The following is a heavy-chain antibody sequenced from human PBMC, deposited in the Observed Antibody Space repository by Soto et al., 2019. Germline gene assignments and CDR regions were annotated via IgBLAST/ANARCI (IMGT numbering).Heavy chain of an antibody. D-gene: IGHD6-19*01. Sequence: QVQLVQSGAEVKKPGASVKVSCKASGYTFTGYYMHWVRQAPGQGLEWMGWINPNSGGTNYAQKFEVRVTMTRDTSIIKAHMELSRQRSDDTAEYYFSRDSRGEDLDTERGLDFWGQGTPGTVSS. V-gene: IGHV1-2*02. CDR3: SRDSRGEDLDTERGLDF. CDR1: GYTFTGYY. J-gene: IGHJ4*02. CDR2: INPNSGGT.